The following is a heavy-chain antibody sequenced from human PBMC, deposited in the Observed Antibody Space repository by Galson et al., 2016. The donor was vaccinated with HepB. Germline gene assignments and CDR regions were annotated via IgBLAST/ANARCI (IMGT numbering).Heavy chain of an antibody. J-gene: IGHJ4*02. V-gene: IGHV1-8*01. D-gene: IGHD6-13*01. CDR2: MNPNNGNT. Sequence: SVKASCKASGYTFTSYDINWVRQATGQGVEWMGWMNPNNGNTAYAQKFQGRLTVTRDTSIRTAYMELSSLTSEDTGVYYCARGGYGGTWPFDYWGQGTLVTVSS. CDR3: ARGGYGGTWPFDY. CDR1: GYTFTSYD.